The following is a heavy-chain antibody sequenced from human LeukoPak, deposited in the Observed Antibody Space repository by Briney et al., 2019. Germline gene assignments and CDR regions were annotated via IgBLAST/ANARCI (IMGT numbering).Heavy chain of an antibody. J-gene: IGHJ4*02. Sequence: GGSLRLSCAASGFTFSSYAMHWVRQAPGKGLEWVAVISYDGSNKYYADSVKGRFTISRDNSKNTLYLQMNSLRAEDTAVYYCARDIAVAGTGYWGQGTLVTVSS. D-gene: IGHD6-19*01. CDR2: ISYDGSNK. CDR1: GFTFSSYA. V-gene: IGHV3-30-3*01. CDR3: ARDIAVAGTGY.